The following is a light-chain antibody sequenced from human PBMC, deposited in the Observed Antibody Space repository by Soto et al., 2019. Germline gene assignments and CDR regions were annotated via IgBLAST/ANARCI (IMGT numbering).Light chain of an antibody. CDR3: LQDYNYPHT. Sequence: AIQMTQSPSSLSGSVGDRVTITCRASQGIRNDLGWYQQKPGKAPTVLIFAAASLQRGVTSRFSGSGSGTDFTLTISSLQPEDFATYYCLQDYNYPHTFGQGTKVEIK. J-gene: IGKJ1*01. CDR2: AAA. CDR1: QGIRND. V-gene: IGKV1-6*01.